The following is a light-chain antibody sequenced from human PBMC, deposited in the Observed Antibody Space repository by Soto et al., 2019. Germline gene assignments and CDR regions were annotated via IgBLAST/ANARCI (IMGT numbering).Light chain of an antibody. J-gene: IGLJ1*01. CDR2: DVS. V-gene: IGLV2-14*01. CDR1: SSDVGGYNY. CDR3: SSYTSSRTL. Sequence: QSALAQPASVSGSPGQSITISCTGTSSDVGGYNYVSWYQQHPGKAPKLMIYDVSNRPSGVSNRFSGSKSGNTASLTISGLQAEDEADYYCSSYTSSRTLFVTGTNVTVL.